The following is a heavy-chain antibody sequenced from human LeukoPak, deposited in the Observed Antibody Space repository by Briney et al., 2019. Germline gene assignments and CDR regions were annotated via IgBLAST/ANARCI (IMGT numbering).Heavy chain of an antibody. D-gene: IGHD5-18*01. CDR1: GGSISSYY. CDR2: IYYSGST. Sequence: SETLSLTCTVSGGSISSYYWSWIRQPPGKGLEWIGYIYYSGSTNYNPSLMSRVTISVDTSKNQFSLKLSSVTAADTAVYYCGTASNGYWGQGTLVTVSS. CDR3: GTASNGY. V-gene: IGHV4-59*01. J-gene: IGHJ4*02.